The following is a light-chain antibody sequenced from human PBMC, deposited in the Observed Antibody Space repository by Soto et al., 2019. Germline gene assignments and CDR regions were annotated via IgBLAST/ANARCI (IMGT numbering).Light chain of an antibody. Sequence: HMTQSPASLAAPFGDAVTIICQASQDITSYLAWYQQKPGQAPKLLIYDASNLETGVPSRFTGGGSGTDFTFTITNLQPEDIATYYCQQYNNLPFTFGPGTKVDIK. CDR2: DAS. CDR1: QDITSY. J-gene: IGKJ3*01. CDR3: QQYNNLPFT. V-gene: IGKV1-33*01.